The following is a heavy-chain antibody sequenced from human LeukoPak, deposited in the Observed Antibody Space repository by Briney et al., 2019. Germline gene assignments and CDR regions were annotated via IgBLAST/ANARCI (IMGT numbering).Heavy chain of an antibody. J-gene: IGHJ4*02. V-gene: IGHV4-59*01. D-gene: IGHD3-22*01. Sequence: SETLSLICTVSGGSISSYYWSWIRQPPGKGLEWIGYIYYSGSTNYNPSLKSRVTISVDTSKNQFSLKLSSVTAADTAVYYCARVLRNYYDSSGYPEVYYFDYWGQGTLVTVSS. CDR3: ARVLRNYYDSSGYPEVYYFDY. CDR2: IYYSGST. CDR1: GGSISSYY.